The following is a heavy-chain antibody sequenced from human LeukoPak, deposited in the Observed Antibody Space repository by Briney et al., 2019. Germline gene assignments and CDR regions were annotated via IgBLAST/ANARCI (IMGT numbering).Heavy chain of an antibody. V-gene: IGHV1-8*01. CDR3: ALRGIEYSSSWLHEENDY. CDR1: GYTFTSYD. CDR2: MNPNSGHT. D-gene: IGHD6-6*01. J-gene: IGHJ4*02. Sequence: ASVKVSCKASGYTFTSYDINWVRQATGQGLEWMGCMNPNSGHTGYAQKFQGRVTMTRNTSISTAYMELSSLRSEDTAVYYCALRGIEYSSSWLHEENDYWGQGTLVTVSS.